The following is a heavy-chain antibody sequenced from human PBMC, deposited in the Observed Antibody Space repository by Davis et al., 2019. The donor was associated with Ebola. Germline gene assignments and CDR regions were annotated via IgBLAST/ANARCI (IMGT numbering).Heavy chain of an antibody. V-gene: IGHV7-4-1*02. CDR1: GYTFTSYG. D-gene: IGHD4-17*01. Sequence: ASVKVSCKASGYTFTSYGITWVRQAPGQGLEWMGWINTNTGNPTYAQGFTGRFVFSLDTSVSTAYLQISSLKAEDTAVYYCARDIAFRVTRGWFDPWGQGTLVTVSS. CDR2: INTNTGNP. CDR3: ARDIAFRVTRGWFDP. J-gene: IGHJ5*02.